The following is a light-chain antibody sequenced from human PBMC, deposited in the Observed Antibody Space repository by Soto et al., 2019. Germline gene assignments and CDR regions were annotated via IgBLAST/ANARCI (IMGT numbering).Light chain of an antibody. CDR1: QSVSSN. CDR2: DAS. CDR3: QQRSNWGIT. J-gene: IGKJ5*01. Sequence: IVLTQSPATLSVSPGESATLSWMASQSVSSNLAWYQQKPGQAPRLLIYDASNRATGIPARFSGSGSGTEFTLTISSLEPEDFEVYYCQQRSNWGITFGQGTRLEI. V-gene: IGKV3-11*01.